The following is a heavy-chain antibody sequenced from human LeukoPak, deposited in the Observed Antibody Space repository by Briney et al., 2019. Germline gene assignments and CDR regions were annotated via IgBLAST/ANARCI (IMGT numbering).Heavy chain of an antibody. CDR3: AKDIGDRRYFDY. Sequence: GRSLRLSCAASGFTFDDYAMHWVRQAPGKGLEWVSGISWNSGSIGYADSVKGRFTISRDNAKNSLYLQMNSLRAEDTALYYCAKDIGDRRYFDYWGQGTLVTVSS. CDR2: ISWNSGSI. J-gene: IGHJ4*02. CDR1: GFTFDDYA. V-gene: IGHV3-9*01.